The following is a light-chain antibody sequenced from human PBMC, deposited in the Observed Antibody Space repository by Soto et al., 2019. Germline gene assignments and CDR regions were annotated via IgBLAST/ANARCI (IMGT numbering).Light chain of an antibody. CDR1: SSNIGSDY. CDR2: RNN. V-gene: IGLV1-47*01. Sequence: QSVLTQPPSVYGTPGQRVTISCSGSSSNIGSDYVYWFQQLPGTAPKVLIYRNNQRPSGVPDRFSGSKSSTSASLAISGLRSEDEADYYCAAWDDSLSGRVFGGGTKLTVL. J-gene: IGLJ3*02. CDR3: AAWDDSLSGRV.